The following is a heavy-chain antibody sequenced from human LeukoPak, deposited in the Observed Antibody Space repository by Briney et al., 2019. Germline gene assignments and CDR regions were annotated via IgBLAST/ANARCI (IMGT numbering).Heavy chain of an antibody. Sequence: SETLSLTCTVSGGSISSGGYYWSWIRQHPGKGLEWIGYIYYSGSTYYNPSPKSRVTISVDTSKNQFSLKLSSVTAADTAVYYCARQLFGELLGYYYGMDVWGQGTTVTVSS. V-gene: IGHV4-31*03. CDR2: IYYSGST. D-gene: IGHD3-10*01. CDR3: ARQLFGELLGYYYGMDV. CDR1: GGSISSGGYY. J-gene: IGHJ6*02.